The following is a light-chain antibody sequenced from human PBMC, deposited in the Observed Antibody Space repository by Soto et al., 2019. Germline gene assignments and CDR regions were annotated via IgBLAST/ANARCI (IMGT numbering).Light chain of an antibody. CDR3: QQYSNYPLT. Sequence: DIQMTQSPSTLSASIGDRVTITCRASQSITTFLAWYQQKPGKAPQILIYDASKLEPGVPSRLSGGGSGTEFTLTISSLQPDDFETHYCQQYSNYPLTFGAGTKVDIX. CDR2: DAS. J-gene: IGKJ4*01. CDR1: QSITTF. V-gene: IGKV1-5*01.